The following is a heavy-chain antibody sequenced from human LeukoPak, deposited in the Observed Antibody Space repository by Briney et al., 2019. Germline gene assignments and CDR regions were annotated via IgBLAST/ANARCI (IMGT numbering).Heavy chain of an antibody. CDR3: ARIEIVSATPGWFDP. CDR2: TYYRSKWYN. V-gene: IGHV6-1*01. Sequence: SQTLSLTCAISGDSVSSNSAAWNWIRQSPSRGLEWLGRTYYRSKWYNDYAVSVKSRIIINPGTSKKQFYLQLNSVTPEDTAVYYCARIEIVSATPGWFDPWGEGTLVTVSS. D-gene: IGHD1-26*01. CDR1: GDSVSSNSAA. J-gene: IGHJ5*02.